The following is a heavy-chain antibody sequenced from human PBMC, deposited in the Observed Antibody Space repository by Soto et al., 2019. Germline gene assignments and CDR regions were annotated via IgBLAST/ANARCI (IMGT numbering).Heavy chain of an antibody. D-gene: IGHD2-2*01. V-gene: IGHV1-69*01. Sequence: QVQLVQSGAEVKKPGSSVKVSCKASGGTFSSYAISWVRQAPGQGLELMGGIIPIFGTAIYAQKFQGRVTITAAECTSTAYMELRSLISEDTSVYYCARGYCSSTSCYRMDVWGQGTTVTVSS. J-gene: IGHJ6*02. CDR2: IIPIFGTA. CDR1: GGTFSSYA. CDR3: ARGYCSSTSCYRMDV.